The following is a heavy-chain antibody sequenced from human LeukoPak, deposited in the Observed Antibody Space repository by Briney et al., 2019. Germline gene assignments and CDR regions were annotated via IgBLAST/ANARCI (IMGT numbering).Heavy chain of an antibody. Sequence: GGSLRLSCAASGFTFSSYWMSWVRQAPGKGLEWVSAISGSGGSTYYADSVKGRFTISRDNSKNTLYLQMNSLRAEDTAVYYCAKDHSIYDYAVTLFDYWGQGTLVTVSS. D-gene: IGHD4/OR15-4a*01. CDR2: ISGSGGST. CDR1: GFTFSSYW. V-gene: IGHV3-23*01. J-gene: IGHJ4*02. CDR3: AKDHSIYDYAVTLFDY.